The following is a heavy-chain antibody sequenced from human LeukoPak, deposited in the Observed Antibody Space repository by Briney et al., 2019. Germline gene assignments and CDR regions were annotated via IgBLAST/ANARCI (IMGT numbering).Heavy chain of an antibody. CDR1: TGSISSYY. D-gene: IGHD5-18*01. J-gene: IGHJ2*01. CDR2: IYTTGST. CDR3: ARKGGEYSYGSFWYFDL. V-gene: IGHV4-4*07. Sequence: SETLSLTCTVSTGSISSYYWSWIRQPAGKGLEWIGRIYTTGSTNYNPSLRSRVTMSVDTSKNQFSVTLSSVTAADTAVYYCARKGGEYSYGSFWYFDLWGRGTLVTVSS.